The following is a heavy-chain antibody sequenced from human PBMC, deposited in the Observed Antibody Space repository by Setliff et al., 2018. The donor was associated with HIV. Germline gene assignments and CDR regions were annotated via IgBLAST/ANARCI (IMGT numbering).Heavy chain of an antibody. D-gene: IGHD7-27*01. CDR2: INKSGST. J-gene: IGHJ6*03. V-gene: IGHV4-34*01. CDR1: GGSFSGFY. Sequence: SETLSLTCAVYGGSFSGFYWTWIRQSPGMGLEWIGEINKSGSTTYNPSLKIRVTMSVDTSKNQFSLNLRYVTAADTAVYYCARGAGLGIDYMDVCANGTTVTVSS. CDR3: ARGAGLGIDYMDV.